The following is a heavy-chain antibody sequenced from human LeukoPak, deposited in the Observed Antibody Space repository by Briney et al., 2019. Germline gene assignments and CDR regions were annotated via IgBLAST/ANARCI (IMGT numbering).Heavy chain of an antibody. J-gene: IGHJ3*02. Sequence: PSETLSLTCAVSGGSISSGGYSWSWLRQPPGKGREGIVYIYHSGSTYYNPSLKSRVTISVDRSKNQFSLKLSSVTAADTAVYYCARVGTKDAFDIWGQGTMVTVSS. V-gene: IGHV4-30-2*01. CDR3: ARVGTKDAFDI. CDR2: IYHSGST. CDR1: GGSISSGGYS. D-gene: IGHD2-8*01.